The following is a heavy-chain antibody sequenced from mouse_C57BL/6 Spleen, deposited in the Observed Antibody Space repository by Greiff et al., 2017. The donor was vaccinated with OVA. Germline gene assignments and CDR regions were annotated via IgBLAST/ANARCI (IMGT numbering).Heavy chain of an antibody. CDR1: GFSLTSYG. CDR2: IWGDGST. D-gene: IGHD1-1*01. V-gene: IGHV2-3*01. CDR3: AKQGDYGSSLWFAY. Sequence: VQLQQSGPGLVAPSQSLSITCTASGFSLTSYGVSWVRQPPGKGLEWLGEIWGDGSTNYHSAPISGLRISKDNSKSQVFLKLNSLQTDDTATYYCAKQGDYGSSLWFAYWGQGTLVTVSA. J-gene: IGHJ3*01.